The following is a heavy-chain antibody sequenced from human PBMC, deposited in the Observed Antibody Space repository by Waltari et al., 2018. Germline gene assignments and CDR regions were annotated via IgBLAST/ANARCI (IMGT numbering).Heavy chain of an antibody. V-gene: IGHV3-23*03. CDR2: IYSGGST. Sequence: EVQLLESGGGLVQPGGSLRLSCAASGFTYSSYAMSWVRQAPGKGLEWVSVIYSGGSTYYADSVKGRFTISRDKSKNTLYLQMNSLRAEDTAVYYCAKDHGSLFPRFDYWGQGTLVTVSS. J-gene: IGHJ4*02. CDR1: GFTYSSYA. D-gene: IGHD2-21*01. CDR3: AKDHGSLFPRFDY.